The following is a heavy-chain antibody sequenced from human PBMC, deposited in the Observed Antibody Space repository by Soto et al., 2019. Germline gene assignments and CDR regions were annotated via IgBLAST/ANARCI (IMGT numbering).Heavy chain of an antibody. J-gene: IGHJ6*02. V-gene: IGHV4-30-4*08. CDR3: ARIPRRYDSSGYYPYYGMDV. CDR1: GGSISSGDYY. D-gene: IGHD3-22*01. CDR2: IYYSGST. Sequence: SETLSLTCTVSGGSISSGDYYWSWIRQPPGKGLEWIGYIYYSGSTYYNPSLKSRVTISVDTSKNQFSLKLSSVTAADTAVYYCARIPRRYDSSGYYPYYGMDVWGQGTTVTVSS.